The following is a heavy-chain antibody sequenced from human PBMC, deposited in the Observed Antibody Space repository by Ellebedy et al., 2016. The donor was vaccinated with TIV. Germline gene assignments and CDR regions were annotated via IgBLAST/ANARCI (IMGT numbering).Heavy chain of an antibody. CDR1: GFTFSDYY. D-gene: IGHD4-11*01. CDR3: ARDGGTTPLDY. Sequence: GESLKISCAASGFTFSDYYMSWIRQAPGKGLEWVSYISSSGSTIYYADSVKGRFTISRDNAKNSLYLQMNSLRAEDTAVYYCARDGGTTPLDYWGQGTLVTVSS. CDR2: ISSSGSTI. J-gene: IGHJ4*02. V-gene: IGHV3-11*01.